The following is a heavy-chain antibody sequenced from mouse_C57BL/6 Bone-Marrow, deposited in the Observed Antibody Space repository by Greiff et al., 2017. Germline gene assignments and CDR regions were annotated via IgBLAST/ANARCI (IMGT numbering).Heavy chain of an antibody. V-gene: IGHV1-80*01. CDR2: IYPGDGDT. CDR3: ARWPLLFSWYAMDY. Sequence: QVQLQQSGAELVKPGASVKISCKASGYAFSSYWMNWVKQRPGKGLEWIGQIYPGDGDTNYNGKFKGKATLTADKSSSTAYMKLSSLTSEDSAVYFCARWPLLFSWYAMDYWGQGTSVTVSS. J-gene: IGHJ4*01. D-gene: IGHD2-1*01. CDR1: GYAFSSYW.